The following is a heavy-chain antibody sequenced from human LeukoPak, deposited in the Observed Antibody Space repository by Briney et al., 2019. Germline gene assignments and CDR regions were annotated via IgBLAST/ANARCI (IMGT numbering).Heavy chain of an antibody. CDR2: ISSSSSYI. CDR1: RFTFSSYS. J-gene: IGHJ3*02. Sequence: KPGGSLRLSCAASRFTFSSYSMNWVRQAPGKGLEWVSSISSSSSYIYYADSVKGRFTISRDNAKNSLYLQMNSLRAEDTAVYYCARDYSSGWYGLGAFDIWGQGTMVTVSS. V-gene: IGHV3-21*01. CDR3: ARDYSSGWYGLGAFDI. D-gene: IGHD6-19*01.